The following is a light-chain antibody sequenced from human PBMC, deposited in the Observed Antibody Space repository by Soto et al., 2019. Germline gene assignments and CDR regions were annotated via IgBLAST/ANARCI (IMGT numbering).Light chain of an antibody. CDR3: QQYGSSHT. Sequence: ELVLTQSPGTLSLSPGERDTLSCRASQSVSSNLAWYQQKPGQAPRLLIYGASSRAIGIPDRFSGSVSGSDFILTINRLEPEDFAVYYCQQYGSSHTFGQGARLEI. CDR2: GAS. V-gene: IGKV3-20*01. CDR1: QSVSSN. J-gene: IGKJ5*01.